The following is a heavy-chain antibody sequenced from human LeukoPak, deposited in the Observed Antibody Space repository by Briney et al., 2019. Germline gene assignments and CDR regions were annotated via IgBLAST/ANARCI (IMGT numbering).Heavy chain of an antibody. CDR3: ARGSMHVYHLYTDY. Sequence: GGSLRLSCAASGFTFSNAWMSWFRQAPGQGLEWVASIKQDGSERYYVDSVKGRFTISRDNAKNSLFLQLSSLRVEDTAVYYCARGSMHVYHLYTDYWGQGTLVTVSS. CDR1: GFTFSNAW. D-gene: IGHD3-16*01. V-gene: IGHV3-7*01. J-gene: IGHJ4*02. CDR2: IKQDGSER.